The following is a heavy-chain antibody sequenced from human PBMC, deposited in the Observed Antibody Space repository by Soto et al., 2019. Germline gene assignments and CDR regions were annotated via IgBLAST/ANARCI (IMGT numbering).Heavy chain of an antibody. J-gene: IGHJ4*02. CDR3: ARGRPSGSYYLLDY. V-gene: IGHV1-8*01. D-gene: IGHD3-10*01. CDR2: INPNSGNI. CDR1: GDTLATYD. Sequence: LEVCCTASGDTLATYDINWVRHATGHGLEWMGWINPNSGNIGYAQRFQGRVTMTRDTAIRTAYMEVSSLRSDDTAVYYCARGRPSGSYYLLDYWGQGTLVTV.